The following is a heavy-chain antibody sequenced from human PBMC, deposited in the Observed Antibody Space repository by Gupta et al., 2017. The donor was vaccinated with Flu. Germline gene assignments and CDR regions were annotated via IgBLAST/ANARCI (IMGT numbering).Heavy chain of an antibody. CDR1: GFNFSSHW. CDR3: ARGDYSSSWNLDY. Sequence: EVQLVESGGGLVQPGGSLRLSWAAPGFNFSSHWMNWVRQAPGKGLVWVSRTNRDGRSTTSADSVKGRFTNSRDNAKNTLFLQMNSLRAEDTAGYDCARGDYSSSWNLDYWGQGTRGTV. D-gene: IGHD6-13*01. CDR2: TNRDGRST. J-gene: IGHJ4*02. V-gene: IGHV3-74*01.